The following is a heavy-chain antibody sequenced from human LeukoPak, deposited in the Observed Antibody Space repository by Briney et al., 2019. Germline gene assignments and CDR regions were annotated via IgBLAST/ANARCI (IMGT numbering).Heavy chain of an antibody. CDR2: IQQDGSVQ. CDR3: ATHDVLTGYPYFDF. V-gene: IGHV3-7*01. Sequence: GGSLRLSCAASGFIFRSYWMSWVRQAPGKGLEWVANIQQDGSVQYYVDSVKGRFTISRDNAKNSLYLQMNSLSAEDTAVYYCATHDVLTGYPYFDFGGQGTLVAVSS. CDR1: GFIFRSYW. D-gene: IGHD3-9*01. J-gene: IGHJ4*02.